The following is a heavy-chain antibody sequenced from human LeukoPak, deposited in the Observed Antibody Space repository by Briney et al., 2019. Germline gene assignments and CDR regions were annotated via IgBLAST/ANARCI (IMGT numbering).Heavy chain of an antibody. D-gene: IGHD2-15*01. CDR1: GGSISSSSYY. CDR2: IYYSGST. J-gene: IGHJ5*02. V-gene: IGHV4-61*01. CDR3: ARKLGYCSGGSCYGSNWFDP. Sequence: SETLSLTCTVSGGSISSSSYYWSWIRQPPGKGLEWIGYIYYSGSTNYNPSLKSRVTISVDTSKNQFSLKLSSVTAADTAVYYCARKLGYCSGGSCYGSNWFDPWGQGTLVTVSS.